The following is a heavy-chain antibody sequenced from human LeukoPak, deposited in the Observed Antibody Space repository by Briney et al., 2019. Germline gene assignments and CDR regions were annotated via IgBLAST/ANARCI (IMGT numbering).Heavy chain of an antibody. Sequence: QPGGSLRLSCAASGFAVSSNYMSWVRQAPGQGLEWVSVIYSGGSTYYADSVKGRFTISRDNSKNTLYLQMNSLRAEDTAVYYCARGHRKVGATRRYPPYYFDYWGQGTLVTVSS. CDR2: IYSGGST. V-gene: IGHV3-53*01. CDR1: GFAVSSNY. J-gene: IGHJ4*02. D-gene: IGHD1-26*01. CDR3: ARGHRKVGATRRYPPYYFDY.